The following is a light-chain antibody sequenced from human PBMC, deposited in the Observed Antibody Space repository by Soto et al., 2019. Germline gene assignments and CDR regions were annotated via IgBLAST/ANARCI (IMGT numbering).Light chain of an antibody. CDR3: QKYNNWPRAT. J-gene: IGKJ4*01. V-gene: IGKV3-15*01. CDR2: RTS. CDR1: QSISNN. Sequence: ETVMTQSPATLSVSPGERATLSCRASQSISNNLAWYQQKPGQAPRLIMFRTSTRATGVPDRFSGSGSGTEFNITISRLQSEDFAVYYCQKYNNWPRATFGGGTKVDIK.